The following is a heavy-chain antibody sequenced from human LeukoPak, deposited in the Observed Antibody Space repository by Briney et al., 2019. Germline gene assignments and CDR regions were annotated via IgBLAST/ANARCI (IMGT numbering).Heavy chain of an antibody. J-gene: IGHJ4*02. CDR2: ISYDESNK. Sequence: PGGSLRLSCAASGFTFSSYAMHWVRQAPGKGLEWVAVISYDESNKYYADSVKGRFTISRDNSKNTLYLQMNSLRAEDTAVYYCAREGNWGSGYYFDYWGQGTLVTVSS. V-gene: IGHV3-30-3*01. CDR3: AREGNWGSGYYFDY. D-gene: IGHD7-27*01. CDR1: GFTFSSYA.